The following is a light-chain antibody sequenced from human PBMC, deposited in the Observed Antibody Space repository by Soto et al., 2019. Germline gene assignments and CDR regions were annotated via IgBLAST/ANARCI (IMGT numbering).Light chain of an antibody. J-gene: IGKJ1*01. CDR1: QSISSW. CDR2: KAS. CDR3: QQYSGYSRT. V-gene: IGKV1-5*03. Sequence: DIQMTQSPSTLSASVGDRVTITCRASQSISSWSAWYQQKPGKAPKLLIYKASSLESGVPSRFSGSGSGTEFILTISSLQPDDVATYYCQQYSGYSRTFGQGTKV.